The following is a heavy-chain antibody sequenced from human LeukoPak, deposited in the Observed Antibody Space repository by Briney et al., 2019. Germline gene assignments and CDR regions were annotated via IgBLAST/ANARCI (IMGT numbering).Heavy chain of an antibody. J-gene: IGHJ4*02. V-gene: IGHV3-33*01. D-gene: IGHD3-16*01. CDR1: GFTFSSYG. CDR2: IWYDGSNK. CDR3: ARGGLRGSHLLLDY. Sequence: GGSLRLSCAASGFTFSSYGMHWVRQAPGKGLEWVAVIWYDGSNKYYADSVKGRFTISRDNSKNTLYLQMNSLRAEDTAVYYCARGGLRGSHLLLDYWGQGTLVTVSS.